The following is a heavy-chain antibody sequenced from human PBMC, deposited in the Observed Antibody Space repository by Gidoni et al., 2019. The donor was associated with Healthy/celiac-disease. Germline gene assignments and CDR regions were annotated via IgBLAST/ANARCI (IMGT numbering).Heavy chain of an antibody. Sequence: QLQLQESGPGLVKPSETLSLHGTVSGGSISSSSYYWGWIRQPPGKGLEWIGSIYYSGSTYYTPSLTSRVTISVDTSKNQFSLKLSSVTAADTAVYSCARLALCGGDCSPEDYFDYWGQGTLVTVSS. CDR1: GGSISSSSYY. V-gene: IGHV4-39*01. J-gene: IGHJ4*02. CDR3: ARLALCGGDCSPEDYFDY. CDR2: IYYSGST. D-gene: IGHD2-21*02.